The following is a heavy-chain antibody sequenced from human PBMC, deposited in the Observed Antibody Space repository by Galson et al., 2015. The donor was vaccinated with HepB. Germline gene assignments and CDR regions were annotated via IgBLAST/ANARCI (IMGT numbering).Heavy chain of an antibody. Sequence: SLRLSCAASGFTFSSYAMSWVRQAPGKGLEWVSAISGSGGSTYYADSVKGRFTISRDNSKNTLYLQMNSLRAEDTAVYYCAKKGYCSGGSCPPTDYWGQGTLVTVSS. V-gene: IGHV3-23*01. D-gene: IGHD2-15*01. J-gene: IGHJ4*02. CDR3: AKKGYCSGGSCPPTDY. CDR1: GFTFSSYA. CDR2: ISGSGGST.